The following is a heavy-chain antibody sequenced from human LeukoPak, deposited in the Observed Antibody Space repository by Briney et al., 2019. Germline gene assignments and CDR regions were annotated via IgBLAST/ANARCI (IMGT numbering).Heavy chain of an antibody. CDR1: GFTFSSYA. D-gene: IGHD3-3*01. J-gene: IGHJ4*02. V-gene: IGHV3-23*01. CDR2: ISGSGGST. CDR3: AKTPHNYDFWSGYSD. Sequence: GGSLRLSCAASGFTFSSYAMSWVRQAPGKGLEWVSAISGSGGSTYYADSVKGRFTISRDNSKNTLYLQMNSLRAEDTAVYYCAKTPHNYDFWSGYSDWGQGTLVTVSS.